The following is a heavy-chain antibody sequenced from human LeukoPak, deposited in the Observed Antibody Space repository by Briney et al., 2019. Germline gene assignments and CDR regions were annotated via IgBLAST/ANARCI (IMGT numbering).Heavy chain of an antibody. Sequence: GESLKISCKGSGYSFTSYWIGWVRQMPGKGPEWMGIIYPGDSDTRYSPSFQGQVTISADKSISTAYLQWSSLKASDTAMYYCARVYCSSTSCLLGWFDPWGQGTLVTVSS. D-gene: IGHD2-2*01. CDR3: ARVYCSSTSCLLGWFDP. CDR2: IYPGDSDT. V-gene: IGHV5-51*01. J-gene: IGHJ5*02. CDR1: GYSFTSYW.